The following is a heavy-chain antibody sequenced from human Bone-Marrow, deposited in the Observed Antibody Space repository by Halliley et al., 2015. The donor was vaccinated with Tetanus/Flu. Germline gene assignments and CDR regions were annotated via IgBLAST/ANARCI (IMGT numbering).Heavy chain of an antibody. Sequence: RGRIDPGPPTAPYRPSFQGHVPISADMSPSTVYLQWSSLKASDTAIYYCARLRYIDWFYDSWGQGTLVTVSS. J-gene: IGHJ4*02. CDR3: ARLRYIDWFYDS. CDR2: IDPGPPTA. D-gene: IGHD3-9*01. V-gene: IGHV5-10-1*01.